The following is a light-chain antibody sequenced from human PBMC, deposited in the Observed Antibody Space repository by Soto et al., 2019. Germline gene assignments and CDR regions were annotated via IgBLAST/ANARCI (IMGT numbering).Light chain of an antibody. V-gene: IGLV2-14*01. J-gene: IGLJ1*01. CDR1: SSDVGGYNY. CDR3: SSYTSSSTL. CDR2: AVT. Sequence: QSVLTQPASVSGSPGQSITISCTGTSSDVGGYNYVSWYQQHPGKAPKLMIYAVTDRPSGVSSRFSGSKSGNTASLTISGLQADDGADYYCSSYTSSSTLFGNGTKVTVL.